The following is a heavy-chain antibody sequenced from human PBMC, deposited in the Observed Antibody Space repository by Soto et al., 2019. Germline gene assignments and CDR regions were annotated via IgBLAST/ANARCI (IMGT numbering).Heavy chain of an antibody. CDR1: GGSISSYY. D-gene: IGHD3-16*01. Sequence: PSETLSLTCTVSGGSISSYYWSWIRQPPWKGLEWIGYIYYSGITNYNPSLESRVNISVDTSKNQFSLRLSSVTAADTALYYCAIQQGAAYVSVSGRHAGERYFNYWGHRTLVAVCS. CDR3: AIQQGAAYVSVSGRHAGERYFNY. V-gene: IGHV4-59*08. J-gene: IGHJ4*01. CDR2: IYYSGIT.